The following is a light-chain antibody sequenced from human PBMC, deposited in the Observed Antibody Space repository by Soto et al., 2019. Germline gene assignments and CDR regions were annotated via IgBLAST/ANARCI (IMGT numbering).Light chain of an antibody. Sequence: DIQMTQSPPSLSVSVGDRVTITCQASQDISNYLHWFQQEPGKAPKLLIYAASSLQSGVPSRFSGSGSGTDFTLTISSLQPEDFATYYCQQSYSTPLTFGGGTKVDIK. CDR3: QQSYSTPLT. J-gene: IGKJ4*01. V-gene: IGKV1-39*01. CDR2: AAS. CDR1: QDISNY.